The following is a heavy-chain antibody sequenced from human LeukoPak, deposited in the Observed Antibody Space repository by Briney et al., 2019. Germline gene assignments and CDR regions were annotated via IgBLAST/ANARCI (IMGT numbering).Heavy chain of an antibody. D-gene: IGHD3-22*01. Sequence: GGSLRLSCAASGFTVSSNYMSWVRQAPGKGLERVSVIYSGGSTYYADSVKGRFTISRDNSKNTLYLQMNSLRAEDTAVYYCARATYYYDSSGYYFDYWGQGTLVTVSS. CDR3: ARATYYYDSSGYYFDY. J-gene: IGHJ4*02. V-gene: IGHV3-66*01. CDR1: GFTVSSNY. CDR2: IYSGGST.